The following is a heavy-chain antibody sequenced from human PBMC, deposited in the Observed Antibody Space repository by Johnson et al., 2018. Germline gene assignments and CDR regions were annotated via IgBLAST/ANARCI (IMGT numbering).Heavy chain of an antibody. D-gene: IGHD6-19*01. V-gene: IGHV3-48*02. Sequence: EVQLVESGGGLVQPGGSLRLSCAASGFTFSSYSMHWVRQAPGKGLEWVSYISSSSSTIYYADSVKGRFTISRDNAKNPRYLQRNSLRDEDTAVYYCARDVGSGWPDVYFQHWGQGTLVTVSS. CDR2: ISSSSSTI. CDR1: GFTFSSYS. CDR3: ARDVGSGWPDVYFQH. J-gene: IGHJ1*01.